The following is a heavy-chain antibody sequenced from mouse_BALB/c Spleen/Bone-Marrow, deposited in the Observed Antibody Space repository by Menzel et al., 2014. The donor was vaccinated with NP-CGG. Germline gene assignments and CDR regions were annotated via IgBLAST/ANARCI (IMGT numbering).Heavy chain of an antibody. Sequence: EVMLVESGGGLVKPGGSLKLSCAVSGFTFSDYYMYWVRQNPEKRLEWVATINDGGSYIYYPDSVKGRFTISRDNAKNNLYLQMSSLESEDTAMYYCARDGNFAMDYWGQGTSVTVSS. V-gene: IGHV5-4*02. CDR1: GFTFSDYY. D-gene: IGHD2-1*01. CDR3: ARDGNFAMDY. J-gene: IGHJ4*01. CDR2: INDGGSYI.